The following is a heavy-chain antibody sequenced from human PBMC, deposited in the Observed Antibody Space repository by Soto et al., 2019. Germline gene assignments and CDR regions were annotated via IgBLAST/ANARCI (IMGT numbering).Heavy chain of an antibody. D-gene: IGHD6-13*01. CDR3: ARVVSSWWYYLDY. CDR2: IYYSGST. J-gene: IGHJ4*02. V-gene: IGHV4-59*01. CDR1: GGSISSYY. Sequence: PSETLSLTCTVSGGSISSYYWSWIRQPPGKGLEWIGYIYYSGSTNYNPSLKSRVTISVDTSKNQFSLKLSSVTAADTAVYYCARVVSSWWYYLDYWGQGTLVTVSS.